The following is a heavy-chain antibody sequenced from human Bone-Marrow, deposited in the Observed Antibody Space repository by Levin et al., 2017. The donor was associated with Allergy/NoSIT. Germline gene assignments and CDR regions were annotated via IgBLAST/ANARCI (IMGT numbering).Heavy chain of an antibody. V-gene: IGHV5-51*01. CDR1: GYSFTSYW. J-gene: IGHJ5*02. CDR3: ARQEIVEVPGALGNWFGP. Sequence: GGSLRLSCKGSGYSFTSYWIGWVRQMPGKGLEWMGIIHPEDSDSRYSSSFQGQVTMSADKSVRTAYLQWSSLEASDTAMYYCARQEIVEVPGALGNWFGPWGQGTLVTVSS. D-gene: IGHD2-2*01. CDR2: IHPEDSDS.